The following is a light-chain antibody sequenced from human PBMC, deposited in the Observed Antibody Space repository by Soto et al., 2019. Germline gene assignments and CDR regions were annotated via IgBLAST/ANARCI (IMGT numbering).Light chain of an antibody. CDR1: QSVSNN. J-gene: IGKJ2*01. CDR2: DTS. CDR3: RQYNNWPPYT. V-gene: IGKV3-15*01. Sequence: EIVMRQSPATLSVSPGERVTLSCRASQSVSNNLAWYQQKPGQAPRLLIYDTSTRATGIPVRFSGSGSGTEFTLTISGLQSEDFAVYYCRQYNNWPPYTFGQGTKLEIK.